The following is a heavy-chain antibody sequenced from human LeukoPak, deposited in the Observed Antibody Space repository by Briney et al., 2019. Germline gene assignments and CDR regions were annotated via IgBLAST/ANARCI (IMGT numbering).Heavy chain of an antibody. CDR1: GYSFTTYW. D-gene: IGHD3-9*01. Sequence: GESLKISCKGSGYSFTTYWIGWVRQMPGKGPEYMGIIYPGDSETRYGPSFQGQVTISADKSISTAYLQWSSLRASDTAMYYCPRRPYDILSGPTDAFDIWGQGTMVTVSS. J-gene: IGHJ3*02. V-gene: IGHV5-51*01. CDR3: PRRPYDILSGPTDAFDI. CDR2: IYPGDSET.